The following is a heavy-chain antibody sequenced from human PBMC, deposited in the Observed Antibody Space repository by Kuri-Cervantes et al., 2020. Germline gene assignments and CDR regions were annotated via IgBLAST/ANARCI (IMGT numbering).Heavy chain of an antibody. V-gene: IGHV1-18*01. CDR3: ARGEYRYGYEY. CDR2: ISTYNGNT. CDR1: GYTFTNYG. J-gene: IGHJ1*01. D-gene: IGHD5-18*01. Sequence: ASVKVSCKASGYTFTNYGISWVRQAPGQGPEWMGWISTYNGNTNYAQKFQGWVTITRDTSISTAYMEMRRLTSDDTAVYYCARGEYRYGYEYWGQGTLVTVSS.